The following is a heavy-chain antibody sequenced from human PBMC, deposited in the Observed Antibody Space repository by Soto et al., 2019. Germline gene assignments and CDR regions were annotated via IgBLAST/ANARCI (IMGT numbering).Heavy chain of an antibody. D-gene: IGHD3-22*01. V-gene: IGHV4-31*03. J-gene: IGHJ4*02. Sequence: SETLSLTCTVSGGSISSGGYYWSWIRQHPGTRLEWIGYIYYSGSTYYNPSLKSRVTISVDTSKNQFSLKLSSVTAADTAVYYCARGFVRYYDSSGSLPPPFDYCGQLTLVTVAS. CDR1: GGSISSGGYY. CDR3: ARGFVRYYDSSGSLPPPFDY. CDR2: IYYSGST.